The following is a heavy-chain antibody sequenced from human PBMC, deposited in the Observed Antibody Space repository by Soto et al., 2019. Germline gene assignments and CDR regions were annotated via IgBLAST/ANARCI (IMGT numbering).Heavy chain of an antibody. CDR2: IIPILGIA. Sequence: QVQLVQSGAEVKKPASSVKVSCKASGGTFSSYTISWVRQAPGQGLEWMGRIIPILGIANYAQKFQGRVTISADKSTSTAYMELSSLRSEDTAVYYCARLCSGGSCYPDAFDIWGQGTMVTVSS. J-gene: IGHJ3*02. CDR1: GGTFSSYT. V-gene: IGHV1-69*02. CDR3: ARLCSGGSCYPDAFDI. D-gene: IGHD2-15*01.